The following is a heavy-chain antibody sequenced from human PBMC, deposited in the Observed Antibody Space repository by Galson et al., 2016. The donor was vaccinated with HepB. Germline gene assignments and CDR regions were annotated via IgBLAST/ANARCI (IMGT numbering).Heavy chain of an antibody. CDR3: ARPASPYRGWFDP. CDR2: VYYSGTT. V-gene: IGHV4-39*07. CDR1: GASITSNAVY. J-gene: IGHJ5*02. Sequence: SETLSLTCAVSGASITSNAVYWGWIRQPPGNLVEWIGSVYYSGTTYYNPSLRSRVTISLDTSKNQFSLNLASVTAADTAVYYCARPASPYRGWFDPWGKGTLVTASS. D-gene: IGHD3-10*01.